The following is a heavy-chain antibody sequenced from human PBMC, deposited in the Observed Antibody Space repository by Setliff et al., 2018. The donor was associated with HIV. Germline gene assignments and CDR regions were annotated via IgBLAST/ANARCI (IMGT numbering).Heavy chain of an antibody. V-gene: IGHV3-48*03. CDR3: ARGHFSSSWYGYDAFDI. CDR1: GFTFSSYE. D-gene: IGHD6-13*01. J-gene: IGHJ3*02. Sequence: GGSLRLSCAASGFTFSSYEMNWVRQAPGKGLEWISYIDRSGSAIYYADSVKGRFTISRDNAKNSLYLQMNSLRAEDTAVYYCARGHFSSSWYGYDAFDIWGQGTMVTVSS. CDR2: IDRSGSAI.